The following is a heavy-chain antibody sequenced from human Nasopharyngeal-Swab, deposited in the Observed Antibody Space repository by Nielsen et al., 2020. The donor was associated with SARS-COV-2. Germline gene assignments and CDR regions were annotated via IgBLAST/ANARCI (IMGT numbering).Heavy chain of an antibody. Sequence: SGPTLVKPTQTLTLTCTFSGFSLSTSGVGVGWIRQPPGKALEWLALIYWNDDKRYSPSLKSRLTITKDTSKNQVVLTMTNMDPVDTATYYCAHSEIVVVPAAKPWFDPWGQGTLVTVSS. CDR3: AHSEIVVVPAAKPWFDP. J-gene: IGHJ5*02. CDR2: IYWNDDK. V-gene: IGHV2-5*01. CDR1: GFSLSTSGVG. D-gene: IGHD2-2*01.